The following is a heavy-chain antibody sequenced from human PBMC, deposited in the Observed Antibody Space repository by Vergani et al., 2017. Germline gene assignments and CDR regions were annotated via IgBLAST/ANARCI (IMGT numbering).Heavy chain of an antibody. J-gene: IGHJ2*01. CDR3: ARGPTIIFGVVIGYWYFDL. CDR1: GYTLTDYW. D-gene: IGHD3-3*01. CDR2: VDPEDGET. Sequence: DVQLVQSGAEVKKPGTTVKISCKVSGYTLTDYWMHWVQQAPGKGLEWMGAVDPEDGETVYAEKFQARVTITADTSRDTVYLEVTSLKSDDTAVYYCARGPTIIFGVVIGYWYFDLWGRGTLVTVSS. V-gene: IGHV1-69-2*01.